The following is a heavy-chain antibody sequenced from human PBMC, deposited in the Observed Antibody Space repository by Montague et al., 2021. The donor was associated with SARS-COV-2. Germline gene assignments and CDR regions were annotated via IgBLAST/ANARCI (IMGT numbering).Heavy chain of an antibody. CDR3: ASKKWLRGRFDP. CDR1: GFTFSSYE. Sequence: SLRLSCAASGFTFSSYEMNWARQAPGKGLEWVSYISSSGSTIYYADSVKGRFTISRDNAKNSLYLQMNSLRAEDTAVYYCASKKWLRGRFDPWGQGTLVTVSS. CDR2: ISSSGSTI. J-gene: IGHJ5*02. V-gene: IGHV3-48*03. D-gene: IGHD5-12*01.